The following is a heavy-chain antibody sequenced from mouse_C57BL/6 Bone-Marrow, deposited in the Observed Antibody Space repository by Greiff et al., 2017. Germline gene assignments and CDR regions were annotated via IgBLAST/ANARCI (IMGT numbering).Heavy chain of an antibody. CDR1: GFTFSDYG. J-gene: IGHJ3*01. CDR3: ARPFWTTVVEGGD. V-gene: IGHV5-17*01. CDR2: ISSGSSTI. Sequence: EVQGVESGGGLVKPGGSLKLSCAASGFTFSDYGMHWVRQAPEKGLEWVAYISSGSSTIYYADTVKGRFTISRDNAKNTLFLQMTSLRSEDTAMYYCARPFWTTVVEGGDWGQGTLVTVSA. D-gene: IGHD1-1*01.